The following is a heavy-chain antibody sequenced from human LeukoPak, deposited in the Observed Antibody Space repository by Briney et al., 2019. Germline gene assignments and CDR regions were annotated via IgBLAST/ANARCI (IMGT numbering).Heavy chain of an antibody. CDR2: ISSSSTYI. J-gene: IGHJ4*02. V-gene: IGHV3-21*01. Sequence: PGGSLRLSCRASGFSFSIYYVNWVRQAPGKGLEWVSCISSSSTYIYYADSVRGRFAISRDNAKNSLYLQMNSLRAEDTAVYYCARENHGSFDYWGQGSLVTVSS. D-gene: IGHD1-14*01. CDR1: GFSFSIYY. CDR3: ARENHGSFDY.